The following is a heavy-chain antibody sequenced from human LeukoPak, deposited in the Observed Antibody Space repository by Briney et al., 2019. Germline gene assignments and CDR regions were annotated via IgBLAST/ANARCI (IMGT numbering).Heavy chain of an antibody. Sequence: SETLSLTCTVSGGSISSYYWSWIRQPPGKGLEWIGYIYYSGSTNYDPSLKSRVTISVDTSKNQFSLKLSSVTAADTAVYYCAGYGGYYSDYWGQGTLVTVSS. CDR3: AGYGGYYSDY. J-gene: IGHJ4*02. V-gene: IGHV4-59*01. CDR1: GGSISSYY. D-gene: IGHD1-26*01. CDR2: IYYSGST.